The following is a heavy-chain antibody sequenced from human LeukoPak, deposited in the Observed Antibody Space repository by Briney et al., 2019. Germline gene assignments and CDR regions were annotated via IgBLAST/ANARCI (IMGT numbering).Heavy chain of an antibody. J-gene: IGHJ4*02. CDR1: GGSISSYY. CDR2: IYYSGST. V-gene: IGHV4-59*08. D-gene: IGHD4-23*01. Sequence: PSETLSLTCTVSGGSISSYYWSWIRQPPGKGLEWIGYIYYSGSTYYNPSLKSRITISIDTSKNQFSLKLSSVTAADTAVYYCARRTVVIGRDDYWGQGTLVTVSS. CDR3: ARRTVVIGRDDY.